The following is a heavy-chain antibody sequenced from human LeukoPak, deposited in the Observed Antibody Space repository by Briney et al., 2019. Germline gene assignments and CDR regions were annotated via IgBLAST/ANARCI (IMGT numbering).Heavy chain of an antibody. D-gene: IGHD2-15*01. Sequence: SETLSLTCTVSGGSISSSSYYWGWIRQPPWKGLEWIGSIYYSGSTYYNPSLKSRVTISVDTSKNQFSLKLSSVTAADTAVYYCARLLVVVAATLVGDAFDIWGQGTMVTVSS. V-gene: IGHV4-39*07. CDR1: GGSISSSSYY. CDR3: ARLLVVVAATLVGDAFDI. J-gene: IGHJ3*02. CDR2: IYYSGST.